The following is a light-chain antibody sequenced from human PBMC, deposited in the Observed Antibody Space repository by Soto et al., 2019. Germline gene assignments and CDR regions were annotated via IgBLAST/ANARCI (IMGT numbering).Light chain of an antibody. V-gene: IGKV3-11*01. CDR1: QNVGRS. J-gene: IGKJ4*01. Sequence: EIVLTQSPATLSLSPGERATLSCRASQNVGRSLAWYQQKPGQAPRLLINDASNRATAIPDRFSGSGSGTDFTLTISSLEPEDFAVYYCQQRSAWPLIFGGGTKVEVK. CDR2: DAS. CDR3: QQRSAWPLI.